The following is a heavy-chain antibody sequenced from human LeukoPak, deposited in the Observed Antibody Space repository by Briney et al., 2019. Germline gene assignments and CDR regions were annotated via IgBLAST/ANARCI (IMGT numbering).Heavy chain of an antibody. J-gene: IGHJ4*02. D-gene: IGHD2-15*01. CDR1: GFAFSIFE. Sequence: GRSLRLSCAASGFAFSIFEMNWVRQAPGKGLEWVSHITTSTSNKNYADSVKGRFTISRDDAKNSLYLQMNSLRVEDTAVYYCARDRIHRDGYIDYWGQGTLVTVSS. CDR3: ARDRIHRDGYIDY. CDR2: ITTSTSNK. V-gene: IGHV3-48*03.